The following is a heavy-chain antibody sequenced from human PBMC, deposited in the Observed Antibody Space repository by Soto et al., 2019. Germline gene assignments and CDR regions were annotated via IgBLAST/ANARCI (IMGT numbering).Heavy chain of an antibody. CDR1: GYSSTSYW. J-gene: IGHJ4*02. Sequence: PGESLKISCKGSGYSSTSYWIGWVRQMPGKGLEWMGIIYPGDSDTRYSPSFQGQVTISADKSISTAYLQWSSLKASDTAMYYCARLLYYYDSSGPLGYWGQGTLVTVSS. CDR2: IYPGDSDT. V-gene: IGHV5-51*01. D-gene: IGHD3-22*01. CDR3: ARLLYYYDSSGPLGY.